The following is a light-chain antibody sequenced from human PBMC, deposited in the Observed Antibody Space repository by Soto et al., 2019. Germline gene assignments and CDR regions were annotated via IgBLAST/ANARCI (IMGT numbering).Light chain of an antibody. CDR2: RAS. J-gene: IGKJ1*01. V-gene: IGKV1-5*03. Sequence: DIQMTQSPSTLSASVGDRVTITCRASQNINNWLAWYQQKPGKAPKLLIYRASSLENGVPSRFIGRGSGTDFIFTITSLQPDDFATYYCQQYSSDSTFGQGTKVEIK. CDR3: QQYSSDST. CDR1: QNINNW.